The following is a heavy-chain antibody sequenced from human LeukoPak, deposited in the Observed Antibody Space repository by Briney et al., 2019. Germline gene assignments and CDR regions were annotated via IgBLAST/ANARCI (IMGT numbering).Heavy chain of an antibody. CDR2: FSGRGGST. J-gene: IGHJ4*02. D-gene: IGHD5-24*01. V-gene: IGHV3-23*01. CDR3: ARSGFNRFDY. CDR1: GFTFSSYG. Sequence: GGSLRLSCAASGFTFSSYGMSWVRQAPGKGLVWVSAFSGRGGSTYYAGSVKGRFTISRDNSKNTLYLQMNSLRAEDTAVYYCARSGFNRFDYWGQGTLVTVSS.